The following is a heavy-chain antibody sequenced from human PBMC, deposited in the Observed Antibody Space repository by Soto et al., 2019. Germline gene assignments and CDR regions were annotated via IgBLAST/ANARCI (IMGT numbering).Heavy chain of an antibody. CDR2: VNSDGGIT. Sequence: EVQLVESGGGLDQPGGSLRLSCAASGFDFSNAWMHWVRQAPGKGLVWVSHVNSDGGITTYADSVKGRFTISRDNAKDTVYLEMNRMSVEDTAVYYCTSDQWDKAALWGEATVATVSS. CDR3: TSDQWDKAAL. D-gene: IGHD1-26*01. CDR1: GFDFSNAW. J-gene: IGHJ4*02. V-gene: IGHV3-74*01.